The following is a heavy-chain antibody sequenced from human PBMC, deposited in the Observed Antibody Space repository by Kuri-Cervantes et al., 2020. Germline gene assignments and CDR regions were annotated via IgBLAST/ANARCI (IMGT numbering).Heavy chain of an antibody. D-gene: IGHD6-19*01. Sequence: ASVKVSCKASGYTFTSYYMHWVRQAPGQGLEWVGIINPSGGSTSYAQKFQGRVTMTRDTSTSTVYMELSSLRSEDTAVYYCAREFTGEWYSSGWYPPYYYYSMDVWGQGTTVTVSS. J-gene: IGHJ6*02. CDR2: INPSGGST. CDR1: GYTFTSYY. CDR3: AREFTGEWYSSGWYPPYYYYSMDV. V-gene: IGHV1-46*01.